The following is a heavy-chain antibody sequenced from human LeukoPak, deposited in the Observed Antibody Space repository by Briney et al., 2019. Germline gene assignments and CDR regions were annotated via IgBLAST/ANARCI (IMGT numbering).Heavy chain of an antibody. V-gene: IGHV4-34*01. Sequence: SETLSLTCAVYGGSFSGYYWSWIRQPPGKGLEWIGEINHSGSTNYNPSLESRVTISVDTSKNQFSLKLSSVTAADTAVYYCARRLHSGWYGYGGQGTLVTVSS. J-gene: IGHJ4*02. D-gene: IGHD6-19*01. CDR3: ARRLHSGWYGY. CDR2: INHSGST. CDR1: GGSFSGYY.